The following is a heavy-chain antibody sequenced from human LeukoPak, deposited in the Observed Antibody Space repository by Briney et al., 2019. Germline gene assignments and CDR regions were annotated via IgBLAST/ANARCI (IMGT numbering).Heavy chain of an antibody. V-gene: IGHV3-72*01. J-gene: IGHJ6*03. CDR2: TRNKANSYTT. CDR1: GSTFSNYW. D-gene: IGHD5-24*01. CDR3: AREVEMATTYYMDV. Sequence: GGSLRLSCAASGSTFSNYWMSWVRQAPGKGLEWVGRTRNKANSYTTEYAASVKGRFTISRDDSKNSLYLQMNSLKTEDTAVYYCAREVEMATTYYMDVWGKGTTVTISS.